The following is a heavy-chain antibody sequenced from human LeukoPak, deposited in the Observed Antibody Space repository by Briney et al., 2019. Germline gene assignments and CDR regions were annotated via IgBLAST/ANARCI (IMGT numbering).Heavy chain of an antibody. CDR3: ARSPRYSGYDYGSDY. V-gene: IGHV4-34*01. CDR1: GGSFSAYY. CDR2: INHSGRT. J-gene: IGHJ4*02. Sequence: SETLSLTCAVYGGSFSAYYWSWIRQPPGKGLEWIGEINHSGRTNYNASLKSRVTISVDTSKNQFSLKMSYVTAADTAVYYCARSPRYSGYDYGSDYWGRGILVTVSS. D-gene: IGHD5-12*01.